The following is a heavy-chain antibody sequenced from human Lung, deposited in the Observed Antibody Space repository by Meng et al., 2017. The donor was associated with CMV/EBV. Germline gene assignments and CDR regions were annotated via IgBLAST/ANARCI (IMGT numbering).Heavy chain of an antibody. J-gene: IGHJ4*02. CDR2: ISYDGSEK. CDR3: AKDDSFGSGSYYNGGFDY. Sequence: FSRYGRHWVRQAPGKGLEWVSIISYDGSEKNYADSVKGRFTISRDNSKNTVFLQMNSLRAEDTALYYCAKDDSFGSGSYYNGGFDYWGQGTLVTVSS. V-gene: IGHV3-30*18. CDR1: FSRYG. D-gene: IGHD3-10*01.